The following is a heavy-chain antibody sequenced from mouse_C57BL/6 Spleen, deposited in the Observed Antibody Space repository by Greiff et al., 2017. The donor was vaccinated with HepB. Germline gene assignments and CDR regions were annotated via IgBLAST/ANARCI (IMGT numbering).Heavy chain of an antibody. CDR1: GYSFTGYY. V-gene: IGHV1-42*01. CDR3: ARRANWDERYCDV. J-gene: IGHJ1*03. D-gene: IGHD4-1*01. Sequence: VQLQQSGPELVKPGASVKISCKASGYSFTGYYMNWVKQSPEKSLEWIGEINPSTGGTTYNQKFKAKATLTVDKSSSTAYMQLKSLTSEDSAVYYCARRANWDERYCDVWGTGTTVTVSS. CDR2: INPSTGGT.